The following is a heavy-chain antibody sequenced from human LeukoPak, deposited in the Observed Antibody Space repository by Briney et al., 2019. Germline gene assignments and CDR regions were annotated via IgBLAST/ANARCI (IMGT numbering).Heavy chain of an antibody. CDR3: ARPYYYDSRIDP. J-gene: IGHJ5*02. V-gene: IGHV4-30-4*01. CDR1: GVSISSGDYY. CDR2: TYYSGST. Sequence: SQTLSLTCTVSGVSISSGDYYWRWIRQPPGKGLEWIGYTYYSGSTYYNPSLKSRATISVDTSKNQFSLKLTSVTAADTAVYYCARPYYYDSRIDPWGQGTLVTVSS. D-gene: IGHD3-22*01.